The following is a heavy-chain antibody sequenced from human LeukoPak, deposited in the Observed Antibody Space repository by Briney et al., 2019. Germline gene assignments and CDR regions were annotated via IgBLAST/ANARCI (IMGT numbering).Heavy chain of an antibody. CDR1: GFTFSSYS. J-gene: IGHJ4*02. D-gene: IGHD6-6*01. V-gene: IGHV3-7*01. Sequence: GGSLRLSCAASGFTFSSYSMNWVRQAPGKGLEWVANIKQDGSEKYYVDSVKGRFTISRDNAKNSLYLQMNSLRAEDTAVYYCARDLQLVSLDYWGQGTLVTVSS. CDR2: IKQDGSEK. CDR3: ARDLQLVSLDY.